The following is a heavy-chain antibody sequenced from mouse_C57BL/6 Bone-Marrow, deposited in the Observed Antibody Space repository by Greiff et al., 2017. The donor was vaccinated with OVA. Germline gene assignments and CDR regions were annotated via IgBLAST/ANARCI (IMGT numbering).Heavy chain of an antibody. J-gene: IGHJ2*01. CDR3: ARWDDYGYFDY. CDR2: IDPSDSYT. CDR1: GYTFTSYW. Sequence: VQLQQPGAELVRPGTSVKLSCKASGYTFTSYWMHWVKQRPGQGLEWIGVIDPSDSYTNYNQKFKGKATLTVDTSSSTAYMQLSSLTSEDSAVYYCARWDDYGYFDYWGQGTTLTVSS. D-gene: IGHD2-4*01. V-gene: IGHV1-59*01.